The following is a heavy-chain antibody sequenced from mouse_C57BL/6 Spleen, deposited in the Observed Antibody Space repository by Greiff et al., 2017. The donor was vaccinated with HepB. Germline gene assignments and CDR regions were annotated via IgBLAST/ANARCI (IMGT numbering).Heavy chain of an antibody. CDR2: ISYSDST. J-gene: IGHJ1*03. Sequence: EVKLQESGPGMVKPSQSLSLTCTVTGYSITSGYDWHWIRHFPGNKLEWMGYISYSDSTNYNPSLKSRISITHATSKNHFFLKLNSVTTEDTATYYCAREGSYYYGSRYFDVWGTGTTVTVSS. CDR3: AREGSYYYGSRYFDV. V-gene: IGHV3-1*01. CDR1: GYSITSGYD. D-gene: IGHD1-1*01.